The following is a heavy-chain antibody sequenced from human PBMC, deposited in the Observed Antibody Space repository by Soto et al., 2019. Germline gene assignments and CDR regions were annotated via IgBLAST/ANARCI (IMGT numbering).Heavy chain of an antibody. J-gene: IGHJ4*02. CDR1: GFTFSSYA. V-gene: IGHV3-64D*08. CDR2: ISSNGGST. Sequence: GGSLRLSCSASGFTFSSYAMHWVRQAPGKGLEYVSAISSNGGSTYYADSVKGRFTISRDNSKNTLYLQMSSLRAEDTAVYYCVKGEIAVAASHYFDYWGQGTLVTVSS. D-gene: IGHD6-19*01. CDR3: VKGEIAVAASHYFDY.